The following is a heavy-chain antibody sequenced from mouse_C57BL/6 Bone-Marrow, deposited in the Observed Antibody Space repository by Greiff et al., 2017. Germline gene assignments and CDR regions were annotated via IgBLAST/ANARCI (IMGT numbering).Heavy chain of an antibody. CDR1: GYTFTSYG. CDR2: IYPRSGNT. CDR3: AKMYDYGDYYAMDY. D-gene: IGHD2-4*01. V-gene: IGHV1-81*01. Sequence: QVQLQQSGAELARPGASVKLSCQASGYTFTSYGISWVKQRTGQGLEWIGEIYPRSGNTYYNEKFKGKATLTADKSSSTAYMELRSLTSEDSAVYFCAKMYDYGDYYAMDYWGQGTSVTVSS. J-gene: IGHJ4*01.